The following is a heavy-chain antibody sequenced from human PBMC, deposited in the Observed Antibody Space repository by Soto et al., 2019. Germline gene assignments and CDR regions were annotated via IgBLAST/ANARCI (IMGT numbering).Heavy chain of an antibody. D-gene: IGHD6-6*01. J-gene: IGHJ4*02. CDR2: IWYDGSNK. CDR1: GFTFSSYG. Sequence: GGSLRLSCAASGFTFSSYGMHWVRQAPGKGLEWVAVIWYDGSNKYYADSVKGRFTISRDNSKNTLYLQMNSLRAEDTAVYYCATGSVGISARRPYYFDYWCQGTLVTVSS. CDR3: ATGSVGISARRPYYFDY. V-gene: IGHV3-33*01.